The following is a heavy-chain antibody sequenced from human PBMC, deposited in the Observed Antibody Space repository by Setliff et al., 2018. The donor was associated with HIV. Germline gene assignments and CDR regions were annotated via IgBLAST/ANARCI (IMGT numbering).Heavy chain of an antibody. CDR3: ASRIYYYDSSGYLREEGFDP. V-gene: IGHV4-39*01. CDR2: IHYNEKT. J-gene: IGHJ5*02. Sequence: SETLSLTCTVSGGSASNSRYYWAWIRQPPGKGLEYIGSIHYNEKTYYYPSLKSRVTISIDTSKNQFSLNLTSVTAADTAVYYCASRIYYYDSSGYLREEGFDPWGQGTLVTVSS. D-gene: IGHD3-22*01. CDR1: GGSASNSRYY.